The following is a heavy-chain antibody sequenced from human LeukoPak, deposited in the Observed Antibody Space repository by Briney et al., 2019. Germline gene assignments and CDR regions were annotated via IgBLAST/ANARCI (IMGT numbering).Heavy chain of an antibody. V-gene: IGHV1-8*01. J-gene: IGHJ4*02. CDR3: ARGAKAVLLWFGESHRRYYFDY. CDR2: MNPNSGNT. Sequence: ASVKVSCKASGYTFTSYDINWVRQATGQGLEWMGWMNPNSGNTGYAQKFQGRVTMTRNTSISTAYMELSSLRSEDTAVYYCARGAKAVLLWFGESHRRYYFDYWGQGTLVTVSS. CDR1: GYTFTSYD. D-gene: IGHD3-10*01.